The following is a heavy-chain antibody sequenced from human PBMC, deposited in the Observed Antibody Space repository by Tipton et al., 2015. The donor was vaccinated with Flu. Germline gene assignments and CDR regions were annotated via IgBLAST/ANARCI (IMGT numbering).Heavy chain of an antibody. V-gene: IGHV4-39*07. Sequence: TLSLTCTVSGGSISSSSYYWGWIRQPPGKGLEWIGSIYYSGSTYYNPSLKSRVTISVDTSKNQLSLKLSSVTAADTAVYYCARDRLLWFGDRYGMDVWAQGTTVTVSS. CDR1: GGSISSSSYY. CDR2: IYYSGST. CDR3: ARDRLLWFGDRYGMDV. J-gene: IGHJ6*02. D-gene: IGHD3-10*01.